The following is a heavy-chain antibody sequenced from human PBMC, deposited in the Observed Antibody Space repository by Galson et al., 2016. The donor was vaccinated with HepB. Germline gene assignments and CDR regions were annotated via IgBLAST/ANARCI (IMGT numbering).Heavy chain of an antibody. V-gene: IGHV3-11*01. Sequence: SLRLSCAASGFAFSNYYMSWIRQAPGKGLEWISYISSIGGSIHHADSVEGRFTISRENAKNSLYLQMYSLRAEDTAVYYCARSVGRGPAAHFDFWGQGTLVTVSS. CDR2: ISSIGGSI. D-gene: IGHD2-2*01. J-gene: IGHJ4*02. CDR1: GFAFSNYY. CDR3: ARSVGRGPAAHFDF.